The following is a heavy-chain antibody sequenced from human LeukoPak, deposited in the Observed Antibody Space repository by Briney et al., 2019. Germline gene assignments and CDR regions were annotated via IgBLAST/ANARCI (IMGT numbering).Heavy chain of an antibody. CDR2: SYYSGST. Sequence: PSETLSLTCTVSGGSFSSYYWSLIRQPPGKGLEWIGYSYYSGSTNYNPSLKSRVTMSVDTSKNQFSLKLSSVTAADTAVYYCARHWLDSGTPDRFDYWGQGTLVTVSS. V-gene: IGHV4-59*08. CDR1: GGSFSSYY. CDR3: ARHWLDSGTPDRFDY. J-gene: IGHJ4*02. D-gene: IGHD3-10*01.